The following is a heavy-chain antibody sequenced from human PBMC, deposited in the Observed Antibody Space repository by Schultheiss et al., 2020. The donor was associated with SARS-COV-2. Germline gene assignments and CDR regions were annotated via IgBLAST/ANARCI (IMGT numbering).Heavy chain of an antibody. Sequence: SETLSLTCAVSGGSISSSNWWSWVRQPPGKGLEWIGEINHSGSTNYNPSLKSRVTMSVDTSKNQFSLKLSSVTAADTAVYYCARPDNDRAGFDYWGQGTLVTVSS. CDR1: GGSISSSNW. D-gene: IGHD3-22*01. CDR3: ARPDNDRAGFDY. V-gene: IGHV4-4*02. J-gene: IGHJ4*02. CDR2: INHSGST.